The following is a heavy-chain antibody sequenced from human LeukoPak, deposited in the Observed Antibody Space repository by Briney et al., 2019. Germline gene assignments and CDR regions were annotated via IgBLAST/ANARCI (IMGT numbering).Heavy chain of an antibody. CDR1: GFTFSSYA. CDR3: AALTGDDFWSGPGAFDI. CDR2: ISGSGGST. Sequence: GGSLRLSCAASGFTFSSYAMSWVPQAPGKGLEWVSAISGSGGSTYYADSVEGRFTICRDDSKNTLYLQMNSLRAEDTAVYYCAALTGDDFWSGPGAFDIWGQGTMVTVSS. V-gene: IGHV3-23*01. J-gene: IGHJ3*02. D-gene: IGHD3-3*01.